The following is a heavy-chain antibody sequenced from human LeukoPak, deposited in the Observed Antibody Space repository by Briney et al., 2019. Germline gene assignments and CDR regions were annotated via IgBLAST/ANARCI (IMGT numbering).Heavy chain of an antibody. V-gene: IGHV3-48*03. CDR1: GFTFSSCE. Sequence: GGSLRLSCAASGFTFSSCELSWVRQAPAKGLEWVSYISSSGSTIYYADSVKGRFTISRDNAKNSLYLQMSSLRAEDTAVYHCATEARAYSGSYNVFDHWGQGTLVTVSS. CDR3: ATEARAYSGSYNVFDH. D-gene: IGHD1-26*01. CDR2: ISSSGSTI. J-gene: IGHJ4*02.